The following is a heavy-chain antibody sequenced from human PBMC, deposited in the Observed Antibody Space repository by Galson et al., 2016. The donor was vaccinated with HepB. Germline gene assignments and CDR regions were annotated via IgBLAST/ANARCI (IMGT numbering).Heavy chain of an antibody. V-gene: IGHV3-9*01. CDR2: ITWNSGAI. J-gene: IGHJ6*02. Sequence: SLRLSCAASGFIFGEYAMHWVRQAPGKGLEWVSGITWNSGAIAYADSVKGRSTISRDNAKNTLYLQMNSLRGDDTALYYCAQDKVSFYYYGMDVWGQGTTVTVSS. CDR3: AQDKVSFYYYGMDV. D-gene: IGHD2-8*01. CDR1: GFIFGEYA.